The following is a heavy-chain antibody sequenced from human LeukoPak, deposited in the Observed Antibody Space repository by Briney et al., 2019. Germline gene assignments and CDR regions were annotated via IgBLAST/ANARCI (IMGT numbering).Heavy chain of an antibody. CDR1: GGSISSSSYY. J-gene: IGHJ5*02. CDR2: IYHSGST. Sequence: SETLSLTCTVSGGSISSSSYYWGWIRQPPGKGLEWIGSIYHSGSTYYNPSLKSRVTISVDTSKNQFSLKLSSVTAADTAVYYCARGLSIAARTGAYNWFDPWGQGTLVTVSS. CDR3: ARGLSIAARTGAYNWFDP. V-gene: IGHV4-39*07. D-gene: IGHD6-6*01.